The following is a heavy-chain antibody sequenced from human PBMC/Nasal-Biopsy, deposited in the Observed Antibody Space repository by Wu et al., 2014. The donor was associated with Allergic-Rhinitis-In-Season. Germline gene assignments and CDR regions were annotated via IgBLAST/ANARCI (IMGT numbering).Heavy chain of an antibody. CDR2: SLTLGAA. CDR1: WLHQWLL. D-gene: IGHD3-10*01. V-gene: IGHV4-59*01. CDR3: ARDVGSGSNYGAFHI. Sequence: TLSLTCHCLWWLHQWLLVELDPAAPQGRDWNGLNISLTLGAATTTPPSGRATVSVDTSKNQFSLKLSSVTTADTAVYFCARDVGSGSNYGAFHIWGQGTMVTVSS. J-gene: IGHJ3*02.